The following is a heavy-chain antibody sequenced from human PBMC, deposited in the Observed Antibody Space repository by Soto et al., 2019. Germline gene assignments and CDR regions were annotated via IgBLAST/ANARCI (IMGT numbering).Heavy chain of an antibody. CDR3: MWLVRGNDY. Sequence: GGSLRLSCAASGFTFSGSAMHWVRQASGKGLEWVGRIRSKANSYATAYAASVKGRFTISRDDSKNTAYLQMNSLKTEDTAVYYCMWLVRGNDYWGQGTLVTVSS. J-gene: IGHJ4*02. V-gene: IGHV3-73*01. CDR2: IRSKANSYAT. D-gene: IGHD6-19*01. CDR1: GFTFSGSA.